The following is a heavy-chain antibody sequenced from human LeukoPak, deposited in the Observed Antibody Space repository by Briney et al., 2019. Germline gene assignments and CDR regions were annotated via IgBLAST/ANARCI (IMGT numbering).Heavy chain of an antibody. V-gene: IGHV3-66*01. Sequence: GSLRLSCAASGFTVSSNYMSWVRQAPGKGLEWVSVIYSGGSTYYADSVKGRFTTSRDNSKNTLYLQMNSLRAEDTAVYYCARDYSGSGSFDYWGQGTLVTVSS. CDR2: IYSGGST. D-gene: IGHD3-10*01. CDR3: ARDYSGSGSFDY. CDR1: GFTVSSNY. J-gene: IGHJ4*02.